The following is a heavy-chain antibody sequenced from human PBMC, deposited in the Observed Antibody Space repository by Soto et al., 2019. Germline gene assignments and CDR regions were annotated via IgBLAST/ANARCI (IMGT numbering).Heavy chain of an antibody. CDR2: INAGGRSA. V-gene: IGHV3-23*01. J-gene: IGHJ4*02. D-gene: IGHD2-2*01. Sequence: GGSLRLSCVASGFAFSTYGMSWVRQAPGQGLEWVSAINAGGRSAYYADSVKGRFIISRDNSKNTLFLQMNSLRAEDTAVYYCAKDRGCSSATCYQADRGQGSPVTVSS. CDR1: GFAFSTYG. CDR3: AKDRGCSSATCYQAD.